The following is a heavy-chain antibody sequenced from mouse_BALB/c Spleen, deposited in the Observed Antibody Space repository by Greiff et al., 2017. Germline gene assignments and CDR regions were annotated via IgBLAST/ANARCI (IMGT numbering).Heavy chain of an antibody. CDR3: TRWGMTTGDMDY. CDR2: IDPETGGT. CDR1: GYTFTDYE. V-gene: IGHV1-15*01. J-gene: IGHJ4*01. Sequence: QVQLQQSGAELVRPGASVTLSCKASGYTFTDYEMHWVKQTPVHGLEWIGAIDPETGGTAYNQKFKGKATLTADKSSSTAYMELRSLTSEDSAGYYCTRWGMTTGDMDYWGQGTSVTVSS.